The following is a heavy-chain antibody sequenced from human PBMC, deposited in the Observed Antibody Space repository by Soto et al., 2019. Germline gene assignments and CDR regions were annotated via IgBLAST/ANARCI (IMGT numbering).Heavy chain of an antibody. Sequence: QVQLLQSGAELKKPGASVKVSCKASGYTFSNYDMNWVQQATGQGPEWIGWVNPNNGDTGYAQKFQGRVTLTTDISTTTAYMELTSLRSEDTAIYYCAKVSRKGSAIDFDYWGQGTLITVSS. D-gene: IGHD3-10*01. V-gene: IGHV1-8*01. J-gene: IGHJ4*02. CDR3: AKVSRKGSAIDFDY. CDR2: VNPNNGDT. CDR1: GYTFSNYD.